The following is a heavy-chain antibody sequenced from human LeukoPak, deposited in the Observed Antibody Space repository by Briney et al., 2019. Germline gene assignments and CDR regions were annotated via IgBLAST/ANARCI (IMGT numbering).Heavy chain of an antibody. CDR1: GFTFSSFG. CDR3: ARYCSGGCYSGLDY. Sequence: GGSLRLSCAASGFTFSSFGMHWVRQAPGRGLEWVALILYDDKYYADSVKGRFTISRDNSKNTLYLQMDSLRAEDTAVYYCARYCSGGCYSGLDYWGQGTLVTVPS. CDR2: ILYDDK. D-gene: IGHD2-15*01. V-gene: IGHV3-33*01. J-gene: IGHJ4*02.